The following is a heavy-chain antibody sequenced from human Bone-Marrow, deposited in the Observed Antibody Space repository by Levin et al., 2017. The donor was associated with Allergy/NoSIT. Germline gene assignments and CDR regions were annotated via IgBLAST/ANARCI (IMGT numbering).Heavy chain of an antibody. CDR3: VREGGGDSDIDPLDH. V-gene: IGHV3-13*04. J-gene: IGHJ4*02. CDR2: IDTGGNT. Sequence: LSLTCVASGFSFSDYDMHWVRQVEGKGLEWVSAIDTGGNTYYPGSVKGRFTVSRENAWNSLYLQMNSLRAGDTAVYFCVREGGGDSDIDPLDHWGQGTLVTVSP. D-gene: IGHD3-16*01. CDR1: GFSFSDYD.